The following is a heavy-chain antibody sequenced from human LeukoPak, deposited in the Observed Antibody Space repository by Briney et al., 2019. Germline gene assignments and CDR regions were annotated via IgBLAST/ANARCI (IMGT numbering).Heavy chain of an antibody. D-gene: IGHD1-26*01. V-gene: IGHV3-33*01. J-gene: IGHJ4*02. CDR3: ARVPGPWRGPFDY. CDR2: IWYDGSTK. CDR1: GFTFSSYG. Sequence: GGSLRLSCAASGFTFSSYGMHWVRQAPGKGLEWVAVIWYDGSTKYYADSVKGRFTISRDNSKNTLYLQMNSLRAEDTAVYYCARVPGPWRGPFDYWGQGTLVTVSS.